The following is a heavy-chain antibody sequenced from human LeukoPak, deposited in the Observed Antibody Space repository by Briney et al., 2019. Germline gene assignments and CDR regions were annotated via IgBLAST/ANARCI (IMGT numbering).Heavy chain of an antibody. CDR3: TTDRYSGYDLNFDY. Sequence: GGSLRLSCAASGFTFSNTWMSWVRQAPGKGLEWVGRIKSKTDGGTTDYAAPVKGRFTISRDDSKNTLYLQMNSLKTEDTAVSYCTTDRYSGYDLNFDYWGQGTLVTVSS. CDR2: IKSKTDGGTT. D-gene: IGHD5-12*01. CDR1: GFTFSNTW. J-gene: IGHJ4*02. V-gene: IGHV3-15*01.